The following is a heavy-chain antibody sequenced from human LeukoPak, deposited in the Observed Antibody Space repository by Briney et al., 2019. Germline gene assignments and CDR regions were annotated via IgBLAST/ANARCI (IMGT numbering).Heavy chain of an antibody. CDR2: IWYDGSNK. Sequence: PGGSLRLSCAASGFTFSSYGMHWVRQAPGKGLEWVAVIWYDGSNKYYADSVKGRFTISRDNSKNTLYLQMNSLRAEDTAVYYCARDGLGGWQEPFDYWGQGTLVTVSS. CDR3: ARDGLGGWQEPFDY. CDR1: GFTFSSYG. J-gene: IGHJ4*02. D-gene: IGHD6-19*01. V-gene: IGHV3-33*01.